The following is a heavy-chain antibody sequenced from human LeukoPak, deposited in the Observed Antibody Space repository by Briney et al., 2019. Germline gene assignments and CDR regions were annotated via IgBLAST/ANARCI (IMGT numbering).Heavy chain of an antibody. D-gene: IGHD5-18*01. J-gene: IGHJ4*02. CDR1: GFTFSDYF. CDR3: ARDFGTWDTAMGRFDY. CDR2: ISSSSTNT. Sequence: TGGSLRLSCAASGFTFSDYFMTWIRQAPGKGLEWVSYISSSSTNTNYADSVKGRFTISRDNAKNSLSLQMNSLRAEDTAVYYCARDFGTWDTAMGRFDYWGQGTLVTVSS. V-gene: IGHV3-11*06.